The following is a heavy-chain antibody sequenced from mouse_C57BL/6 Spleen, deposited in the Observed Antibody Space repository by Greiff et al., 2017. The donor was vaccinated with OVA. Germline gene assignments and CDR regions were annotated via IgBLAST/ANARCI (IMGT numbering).Heavy chain of an antibody. Sequence: EVNVVESGAELVKPGASVKLSCTASGFNIKDYYMHWVKQRTEQGLEWIGRIDPEDGETKYAPKFQGKATITADTSSNTAYLQLSSLTSEDTAVYYCARGYYGSSYRGYFDVWGTGTTVTVSS. CDR1: GFNIKDYY. V-gene: IGHV14-2*01. J-gene: IGHJ1*03. CDR2: IDPEDGET. CDR3: ARGYYGSSYRGYFDV. D-gene: IGHD1-1*01.